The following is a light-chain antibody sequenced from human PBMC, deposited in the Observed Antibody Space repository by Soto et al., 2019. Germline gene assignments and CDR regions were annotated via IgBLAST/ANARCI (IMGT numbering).Light chain of an antibody. J-gene: IGKJ4*01. V-gene: IGKV1-9*01. CDR1: QGISSF. CDR3: QQLDSFPFT. Sequence: IPLTQSPSSLSASVGDRVTITCRASQGISSFLAWYQQKPGKAPKLLIYAASTLQRGVPSSFSGSGSGTDFTLTISNLQPADFATYYCQQLDSFPFTFGGGTKVEIK. CDR2: AAS.